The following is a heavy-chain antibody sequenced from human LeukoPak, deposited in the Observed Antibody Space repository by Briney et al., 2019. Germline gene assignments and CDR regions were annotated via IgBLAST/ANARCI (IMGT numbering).Heavy chain of an antibody. CDR1: GGSISSYY. D-gene: IGHD6-13*01. CDR2: IYYSGST. V-gene: IGHV4-59*12. Sequence: PSETLSLTCTVSGGSISSYYWSWIRQPPGKGLEWIGYIYYSGSTYYNPSLKSRVTISVDTSKNQFSLKLSSVTAADTAVYYCARETAAAGTLQVWGQGTLVTVSS. J-gene: IGHJ4*02. CDR3: ARETAAAGTLQV.